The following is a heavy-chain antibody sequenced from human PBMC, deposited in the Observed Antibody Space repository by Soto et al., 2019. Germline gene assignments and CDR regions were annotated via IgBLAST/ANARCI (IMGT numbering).Heavy chain of an antibody. V-gene: IGHV1-69*12. D-gene: IGHD3-16*02. Sequence: QVQLVQSGAEVKKPGSSVKVSCKASGGTFSSYAISWVRQAPGQGLEWVGGGIPLLGTANYAQKFQGRVTITGDESTSTAYMELNSLRSEDTAVYYCANGLRWGELSLKRAFHIWGQGTMVTVSS. CDR1: GGTFSSYA. J-gene: IGHJ3*02. CDR2: GIPLLGTA. CDR3: ANGLRWGELSLKRAFHI.